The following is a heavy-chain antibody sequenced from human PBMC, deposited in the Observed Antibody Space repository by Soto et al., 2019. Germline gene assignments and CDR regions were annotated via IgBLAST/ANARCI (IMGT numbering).Heavy chain of an antibody. Sequence: GWSLRLSCAASGFAFSYAWMNWVRQAPGKGLEWVGLIKSKNDGGTTDYAAPVKGRFTISRDDSENTLYLQMNSLKTEDTAVYYCLSHDAPEQFLVPFWGQGTRVTVSS. D-gene: IGHD6-19*01. CDR2: IKSKNDGGTT. CDR3: LSHDAPEQFLVPF. J-gene: IGHJ4*02. V-gene: IGHV3-15*07. CDR1: GFAFSYAW.